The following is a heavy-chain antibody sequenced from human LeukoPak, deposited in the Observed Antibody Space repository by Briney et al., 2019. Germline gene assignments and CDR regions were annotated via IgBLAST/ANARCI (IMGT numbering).Heavy chain of an antibody. J-gene: IGHJ3*02. Sequence: SVKVSCKASGGTFSSYAISWVRQAPGQGLEWMGGIIALFGTANYAQKFQGRLTMTTDTSTTTAYMELRSLRSDDTAVYYCSREFPFCGADCFSGVFDIWGQGTMVTVS. CDR3: SREFPFCGADCFSGVFDI. V-gene: IGHV1-69*05. CDR1: GGTFSSYA. CDR2: IIALFGTA. D-gene: IGHD2-21*02.